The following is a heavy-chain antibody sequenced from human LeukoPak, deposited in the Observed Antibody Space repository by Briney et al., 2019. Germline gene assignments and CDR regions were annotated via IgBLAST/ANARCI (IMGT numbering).Heavy chain of an antibody. CDR3: AKEGDYCSSTICYADY. V-gene: IGHV3-23*01. CDR1: GFSFSSYG. D-gene: IGHD2-2*01. Sequence: GGSLRLSCAASGFSFSSYGMSWVRQAPGKGLEWVSSISARGGSTYYADSVKGHFTISRDNSKNTLYLQMNSLRAEDTAVYYCAKEGDYCSSTICYADYWGQGTLVTVSS. CDR2: ISARGGST. J-gene: IGHJ4*02.